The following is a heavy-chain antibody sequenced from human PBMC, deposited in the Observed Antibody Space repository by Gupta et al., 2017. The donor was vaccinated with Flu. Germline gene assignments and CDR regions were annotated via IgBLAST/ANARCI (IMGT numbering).Heavy chain of an antibody. Sequence: EVQLVESGVGLVQPGRSLSLSCAASGFNFDEFARHWVRQAPGKGLEWVSGISWNSGNVGYADSVKGRFTISRDNAKNSLYLQMNSPSTEDTALYFCAKSGTYSSSTGAFDIWGQGTMVTVSS. CDR1: GFNFDEFA. CDR2: ISWNSGNV. CDR3: AKSGTYSSSTGAFDI. D-gene: IGHD6-6*01. V-gene: IGHV3-9*01. J-gene: IGHJ3*02.